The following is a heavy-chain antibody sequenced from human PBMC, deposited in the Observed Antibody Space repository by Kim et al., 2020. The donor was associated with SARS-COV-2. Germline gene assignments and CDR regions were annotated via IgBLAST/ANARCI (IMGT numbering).Heavy chain of an antibody. V-gene: IGHV1-3*01. Sequence: ASVKVSCKASGYTFTSYAMHWVRQAPGQRLEWMGWINAGNGNTKYSQKFQGRVTITRDTSASTAYMELSSLRSEDTAVYYCASGDWDWLSTPRRASDAFDIWGQGTMVTVSS. D-gene: IGHD3-9*01. CDR1: GYTFTSYA. CDR2: INAGNGNT. CDR3: ASGDWDWLSTPRRASDAFDI. J-gene: IGHJ3*02.